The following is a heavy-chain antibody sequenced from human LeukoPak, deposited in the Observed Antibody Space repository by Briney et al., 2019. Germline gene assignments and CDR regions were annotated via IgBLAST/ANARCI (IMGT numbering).Heavy chain of an antibody. CDR3: ARGGYSYEYYYYGMDV. J-gene: IGHJ6*02. V-gene: IGHV1-2*02. CDR2: INPNSGGT. D-gene: IGHD5-18*01. Sequence: ASVKVSCKASGYTFTGYYMHWVRQAPGQGLEWMGWINPNSGGTNYAQKFQGRVTMTRDTSISTAYMELSRLRSDDTAVYYCARGGYSYEYYYYGMDVWGQGTTVTVSS. CDR1: GYTFTGYY.